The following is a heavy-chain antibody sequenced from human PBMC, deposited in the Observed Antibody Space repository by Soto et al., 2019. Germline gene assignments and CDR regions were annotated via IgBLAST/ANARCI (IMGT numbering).Heavy chain of an antibody. V-gene: IGHV4-34*01. CDR3: ARGDIVLMVYEAFDF. J-gene: IGHJ4*02. Sequence: SETLSLTSPVYGGSFSGYYWSWIRQPPGQGLEWIGEINHSRITNQTPSLKSRVTISVDTSKTQSSLKLSSVTAADTAVYYCARGDIVLMVYEAFDFWGQATLVTVSS. D-gene: IGHD2-8*01. CDR2: INHSRIT. CDR1: GGSFSGYY.